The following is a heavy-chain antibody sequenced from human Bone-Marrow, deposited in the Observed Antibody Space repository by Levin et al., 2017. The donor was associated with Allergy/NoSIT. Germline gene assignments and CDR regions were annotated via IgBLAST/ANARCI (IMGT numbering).Heavy chain of an antibody. CDR1: GASISGYY. Sequence: PGGSLRLSCTVSGASISGYYWSWIRQPPGRGLEWIGYIYYSGTTNYNPSLKSRITISVDMSKNQFPLKVNSVTAADTAVYYCTRLGSVAAAGTYNYHSVGVWCIGTAVTISS. CDR3: TRLGSVAAAGTYNYHSVGV. J-gene: IGHJ6*03. CDR2: IYYSGTT. V-gene: IGHV4-59*01. D-gene: IGHD6-13*01.